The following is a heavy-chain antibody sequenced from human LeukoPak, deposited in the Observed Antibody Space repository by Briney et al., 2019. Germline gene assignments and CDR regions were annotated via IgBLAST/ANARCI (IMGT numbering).Heavy chain of an antibody. Sequence: GGSLRLSCTASGFTFSSYTMSWVRQAPGEGLEWLSAIDGRGITYYAGSVKGRFTISRDNSENTLYLQMNSLTVDDTAVYFCAKERQTGDYFTSDYWGQGTLVTVSS. J-gene: IGHJ4*02. D-gene: IGHD4-17*01. V-gene: IGHV3-23*01. CDR3: AKERQTGDYFTSDY. CDR2: IDGRGIT. CDR1: GFTFSSYT.